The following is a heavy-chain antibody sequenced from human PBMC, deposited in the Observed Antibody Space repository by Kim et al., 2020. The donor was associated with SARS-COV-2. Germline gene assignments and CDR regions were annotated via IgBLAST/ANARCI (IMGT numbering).Heavy chain of an antibody. CDR3: ARDAGMGY. D-gene: IGHD6-13*01. J-gene: IGHJ4*02. V-gene: IGHV7-4-1*02. Sequence: NPGNPTYAKGFKGRFVFSLDTSVSTAYLQISSLKAEDTAVYYCARDAGMGYWGQGTLVTVSP. CDR2: NPGNP.